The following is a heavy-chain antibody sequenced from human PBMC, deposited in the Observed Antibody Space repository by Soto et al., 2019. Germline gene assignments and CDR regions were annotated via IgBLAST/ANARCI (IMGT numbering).Heavy chain of an antibody. CDR3: ARDSEYYDFWSGLLDF. Sequence: GGSLRLSCAASGFTFSSHWMSWVRQAPGKGLDWVANIQQDGSEIYYVDSVKGRFIISRDNTKNSLYLQMNSLRADDTALYYCARDSEYYDFWSGLLDFWGQGTLVTVSS. CDR2: IQQDGSEI. V-gene: IGHV3-7*01. D-gene: IGHD3-3*01. J-gene: IGHJ4*02. CDR1: GFTFSSHW.